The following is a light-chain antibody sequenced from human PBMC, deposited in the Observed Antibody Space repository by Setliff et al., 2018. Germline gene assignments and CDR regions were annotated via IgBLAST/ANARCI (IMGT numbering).Light chain of an antibody. CDR2: EVS. Sequence: ALTQPPSASGSPGQSVTISCTGTSSDVGGYNYVSWYQQHPGKAPKLMIYEVSKRPSGVPDRFSGSKSGNTASLTVSGLQAEDEADYYCSSYAGSNNYVFGTGT. CDR3: SSYAGSNNYV. CDR1: SSDVGGYNY. V-gene: IGLV2-8*01. J-gene: IGLJ1*01.